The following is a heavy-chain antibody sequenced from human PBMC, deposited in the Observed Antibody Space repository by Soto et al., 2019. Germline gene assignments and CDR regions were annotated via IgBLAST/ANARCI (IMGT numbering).Heavy chain of an antibody. D-gene: IGHD1-26*01. V-gene: IGHV1-2*02. CDR2: INPKSGGT. CDR1: GYTFTFYY. J-gene: IGHJ4*02. CDR3: ARDLAKGGGSAGFDY. Sequence: QVQLVQSGAEVKKPGASVNVSCKSSGYTFTFYYMQWVRQAPGQGLAWMGWINPKSGGTMYPQKFQGRVTMNWDTSISTAYMALTRLRYDDTAVYYCARDLAKGGGSAGFDYWGQGTLVTVSS.